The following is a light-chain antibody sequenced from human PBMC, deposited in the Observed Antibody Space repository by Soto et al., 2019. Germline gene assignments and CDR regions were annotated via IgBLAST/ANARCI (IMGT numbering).Light chain of an antibody. Sequence: DIQLTQSPSTLSASVGDRVTISCRTSQIINTWLAWYQQKPGKAPKLLIYDVSTLESGVPSRFSGSGSGTLFTLTISSLQPDDLATYYCQQYSSYSLTLGGGTKVDIK. J-gene: IGKJ4*01. CDR2: DVS. CDR1: QIINTW. CDR3: QQYSSYSLT. V-gene: IGKV1-5*01.